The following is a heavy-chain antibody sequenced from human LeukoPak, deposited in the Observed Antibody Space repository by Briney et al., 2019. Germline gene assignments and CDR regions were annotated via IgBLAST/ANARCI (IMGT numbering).Heavy chain of an antibody. CDR3: ARARNPNYCGSGSYYNLLDY. D-gene: IGHD3-10*01. Sequence: VKVSCKASGGTFSSYAISWVRQAPGQGLEWMGRIIPILGIANYAQKFQGRVTITADKSTSTAYMELSSLRSEDTAVYYCARARNPNYCGSGSYYNLLDYWGQGTLVTVSS. V-gene: IGHV1-69*10. CDR2: IIPILGIA. CDR1: GGTFSSYA. J-gene: IGHJ4*02.